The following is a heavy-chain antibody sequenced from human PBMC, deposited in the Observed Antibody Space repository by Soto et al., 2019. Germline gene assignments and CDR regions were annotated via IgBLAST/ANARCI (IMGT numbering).Heavy chain of an antibody. CDR2: ISRDGGTK. V-gene: IGHV3-30*03. Sequence: QVQLVESGGGVVQPGRSLRLSCAVSGFTVSTYGMHWVRQAPGKGLEWVAVISRDGGTKYYADSVKGRFTISRDNSRNKLFLKRNSLRSDDMAVYYCTGEVASGYWGQGTLVTVSS. CDR3: TGEVASGY. CDR1: GFTVSTYG. D-gene: IGHD2-8*02. J-gene: IGHJ4*02.